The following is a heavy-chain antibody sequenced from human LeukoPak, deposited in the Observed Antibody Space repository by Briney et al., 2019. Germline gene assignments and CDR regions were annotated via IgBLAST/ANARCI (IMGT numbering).Heavy chain of an antibody. CDR2: ITPNSEAT. D-gene: IGHD1-26*01. Sequence: ASVKVSCKASGYNFTDYYVHWVRQAPGQGLEWMGYITPNSEATDFAQKFQGRVTMTRDTSIITAYMKLSRLTSDDTAVYYCASGDYSGTKPDPIDMWGQGTLVTVSS. CDR1: GYNFTDYY. V-gene: IGHV1-2*02. CDR3: ASGDYSGTKPDPIDM. J-gene: IGHJ3*02.